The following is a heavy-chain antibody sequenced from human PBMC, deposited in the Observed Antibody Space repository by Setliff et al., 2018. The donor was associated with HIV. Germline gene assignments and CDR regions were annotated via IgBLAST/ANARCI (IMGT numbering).Heavy chain of an antibody. D-gene: IGHD3-3*01. V-gene: IGHV2-26*01. Sequence: LVTPTETLTLTCTVSGFSLSNTRMGVSWIRQPPGKALEWLAHIFPNDEKSYSASLKSRVTISEDTSKSQVVLTMTNMDPLDTATYFCARYNFRRGYWDYFDYWGQGTQVTVSS. CDR3: ARYNFRRGYWDYFDY. J-gene: IGHJ4*02. CDR1: GFSLSNTRMG. CDR2: IFPNDEK.